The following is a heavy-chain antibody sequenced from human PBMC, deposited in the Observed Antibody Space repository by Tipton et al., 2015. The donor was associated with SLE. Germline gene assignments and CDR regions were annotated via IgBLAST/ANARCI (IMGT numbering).Heavy chain of an antibody. Sequence: RSLRLSCTASGFTFGDYAMTWVRQAPRKGLEWVGLIRSKPYGATTEYAASVKGRFTISRDDSKSIAYLQMNSLKTEDTAVYYCTRASDYGANSGDYWGQGTLVTVSS. J-gene: IGHJ4*02. D-gene: IGHD4/OR15-4a*01. CDR2: IRSKPYGATT. CDR3: TRASDYGANSGDY. CDR1: GFTFGDYA. V-gene: IGHV3-49*04.